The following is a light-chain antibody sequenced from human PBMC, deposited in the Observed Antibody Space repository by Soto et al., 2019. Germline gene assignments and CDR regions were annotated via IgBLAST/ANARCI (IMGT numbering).Light chain of an antibody. CDR3: SSYAGSNNLDAV. CDR2: EVS. V-gene: IGLV2-8*01. J-gene: IGLJ7*01. Sequence: QSVLTQPPSASGSPGQSVTISCTGTSSDVGGYNYVSWYQQHPGKAPKLMIYEVSKRPSGVPDRFSGSKSGNTASLTVSGLQAEDEADYYCSSYAGSNNLDAVFGGGTKLTVL. CDR1: SSDVGGYNY.